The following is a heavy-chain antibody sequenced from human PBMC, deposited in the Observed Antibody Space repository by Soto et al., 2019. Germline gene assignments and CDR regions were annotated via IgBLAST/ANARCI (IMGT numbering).Heavy chain of an antibody. CDR1: GVSIRSYY. Sequence: PSETLSLTCIVSGVSIRSYYWSWIRQSPGKGLEWIGNTHYSGATSYNPSLESRVTISIDTSKKQFSLRLTSVTAADTAVYYCARDHYWTFGYWGQGTLVTVSS. CDR3: ARDHYWTFGY. CDR2: THYSGAT. J-gene: IGHJ4*02. D-gene: IGHD1-1*01. V-gene: IGHV4-59*01.